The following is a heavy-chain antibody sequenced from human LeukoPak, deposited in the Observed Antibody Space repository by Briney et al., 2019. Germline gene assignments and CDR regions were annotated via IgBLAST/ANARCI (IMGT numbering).Heavy chain of an antibody. CDR2: INSDGSRT. Sequence: GGSLRLSCAASGFTFSSYWMHWVRQAPGKGLVWVSRINSDGSRTSYADSVKGRFTISRDNAKSTLYLQMNSLRAEDTAVYYCARDGAGSSLYMDVWGKGTTVTISS. J-gene: IGHJ6*03. CDR1: GFTFSSYW. CDR3: ARDGAGSSLYMDV. V-gene: IGHV3-74*01. D-gene: IGHD6-6*01.